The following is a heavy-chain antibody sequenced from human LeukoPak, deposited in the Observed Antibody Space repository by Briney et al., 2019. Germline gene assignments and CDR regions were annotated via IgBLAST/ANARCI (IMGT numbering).Heavy chain of an antibody. CDR3: ARDRDYGDYLYYFDY. J-gene: IGHJ4*02. Sequence: PSETLSLTSAVSGGSISSSNWWSWVRPPPGKGLEWIGEIYHSGSTNYNPSLKSRVTISVDKSKDQFSLKLSSVTAADTAVYYCARDRDYGDYLYYFDYWGQGTLVTVSS. CDR2: IYHSGST. CDR1: GGSISSSNW. D-gene: IGHD4-17*01. V-gene: IGHV4-4*02.